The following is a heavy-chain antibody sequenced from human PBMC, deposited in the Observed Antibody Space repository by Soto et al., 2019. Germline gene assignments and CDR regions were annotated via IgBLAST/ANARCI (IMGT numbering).Heavy chain of an antibody. Sequence: EVQLLESGGGLVQPGGSLRLSCAASGFTFSSYAMSWVRQAPVKGLEWVSAISGSGGSTYYADSVKGRFTISRDNSKNPLYLQMNSLRAEDTAVYYWAKDNVGGSGYETWWFDPWGQGTLVTVSS. CDR3: AKDNVGGSGYETWWFDP. CDR2: ISGSGGST. D-gene: IGHD3-22*01. V-gene: IGHV3-23*01. CDR1: GFTFSSYA. J-gene: IGHJ5*02.